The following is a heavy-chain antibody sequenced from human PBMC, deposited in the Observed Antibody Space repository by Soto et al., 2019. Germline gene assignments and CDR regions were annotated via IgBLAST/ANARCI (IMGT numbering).Heavy chain of an antibody. J-gene: IGHJ5*02. CDR2: INHSGST. D-gene: IGHD4-17*01. V-gene: IGHV4-34*01. CDR3: ARGRRHGVTRGFDP. Sequence: SETLSLTCAVYGGSFSGYYWSWIRQPPGKGLEWIGEINHSGSTNYNPSLKSRVTISVDTSKNQFSLKLSSVTAADTAVYYCARGRRHGVTRGFDPWGQGTLVTVSS. CDR1: GGSFSGYY.